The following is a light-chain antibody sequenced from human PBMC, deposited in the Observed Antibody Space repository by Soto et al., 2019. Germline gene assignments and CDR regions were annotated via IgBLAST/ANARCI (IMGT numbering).Light chain of an antibody. CDR2: DVS. CDR3: QQRSNWPRT. Sequence: EIVLTQSPATLSLSPGDIATLSCRASQSVSNYLAWYQQKPGQAPRLLIYDVSNRATGIPARFSGSGSGTDFTPTLGRLEPEDFAVYSCQQRSNWPRTFGQGTKVEIK. CDR1: QSVSNY. V-gene: IGKV3-11*01. J-gene: IGKJ2*01.